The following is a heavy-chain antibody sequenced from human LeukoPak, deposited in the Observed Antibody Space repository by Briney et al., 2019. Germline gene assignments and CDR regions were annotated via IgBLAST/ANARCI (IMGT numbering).Heavy chain of an antibody. CDR2: IYSDDST. CDR3: ASESPLYYGGNSEF. Sequence: GGSLRLSCAGSGFSVSSNCMGWVRQAPGKGLEWVSVIYSDDSTYYADSVKGRFTFSRDNSKNTLYLQMNSLRADDTAVYYCASESPLYYGGNSEFWGQGTLVTVSS. CDR1: GFSVSSNC. D-gene: IGHD4-23*01. J-gene: IGHJ4*02. V-gene: IGHV3-53*01.